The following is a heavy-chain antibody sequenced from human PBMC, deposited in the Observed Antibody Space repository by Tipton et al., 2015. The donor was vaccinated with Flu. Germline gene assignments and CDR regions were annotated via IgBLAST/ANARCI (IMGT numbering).Heavy chain of an antibody. D-gene: IGHD2-2*03. Sequence: SLRLSCAASGFTFSSYGMHWVRQAPGKGLEWVAVISYDGSNKYYADSVKGRFTISRDNSKNTLYLQMNSLRAEDTALYYCAKALDSYYYYYGMDVWGQGTTVTVSS. CDR3: AKALDSYYYYYGMDV. V-gene: IGHV3-30*18. CDR2: ISYDGSNK. J-gene: IGHJ6*02. CDR1: GFTFSSYG.